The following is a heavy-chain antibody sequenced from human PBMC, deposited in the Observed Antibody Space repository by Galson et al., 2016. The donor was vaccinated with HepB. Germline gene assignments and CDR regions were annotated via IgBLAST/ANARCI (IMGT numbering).Heavy chain of an antibody. Sequence: SLRLSCAASGFNFRPYDMHWVRQAPGKGLEWVTSVSYDGEDKNYADSVKGRFSISRDNSKNTVSLQMSSLRGEDTAVYYCAKDLQVPAAIEGMDVWGQGTTVTVSS. CDR2: VSYDGEDK. D-gene: IGHD2-2*02. J-gene: IGHJ6*02. CDR3: AKDLQVPAAIEGMDV. V-gene: IGHV3-30*04. CDR1: GFNFRPYD.